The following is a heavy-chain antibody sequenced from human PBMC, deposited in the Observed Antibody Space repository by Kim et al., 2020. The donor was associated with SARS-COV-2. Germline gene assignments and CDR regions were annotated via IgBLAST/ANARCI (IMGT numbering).Heavy chain of an antibody. CDR3: ARDRLYDFWSGYYNNYWYFDL. Sequence: SETLSLTCAVYGGSFSGYYWSWIRQPPGKGLEWIGEINHSGSTNSNPSLKSRVTISVDTSKNQFSLKLSSVTAADTAVYYCARDRLYDFWSGYYNNYWYFDLWGRGTLVTVSS. CDR2: INHSGST. V-gene: IGHV4-34*01. D-gene: IGHD3-3*01. J-gene: IGHJ2*01. CDR1: GGSFSGYY.